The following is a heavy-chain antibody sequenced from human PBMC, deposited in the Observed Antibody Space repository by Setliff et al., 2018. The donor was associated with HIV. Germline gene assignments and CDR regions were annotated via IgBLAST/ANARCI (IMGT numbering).Heavy chain of an antibody. CDR3: AARGAGSFDY. V-gene: IGHV1-2*04. CDR1: GYTFTGYY. Sequence: ASVKVSCKASGYTFTGYYMHWVRQAPGQGLEWMGWINPNSGGTNYAQKFQGWVTMTRDTSISKAYMELRSLRSDDTAVYYCAARGAGSFDYWGQGTLVTVSS. D-gene: IGHD6-19*01. CDR2: INPNSGGT. J-gene: IGHJ4*02.